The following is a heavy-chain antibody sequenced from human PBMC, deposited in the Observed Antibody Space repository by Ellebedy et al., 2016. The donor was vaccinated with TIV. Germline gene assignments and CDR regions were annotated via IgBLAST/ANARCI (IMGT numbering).Heavy chain of an antibody. CDR3: ARSCGGDCWRIDY. D-gene: IGHD2-21*02. J-gene: IGHJ4*02. Sequence: GGSLRLSXAASGFTFSSYNMNWVRQAPGKGLEWVSYIFSGGTTKYYADSVKGRFTISRDNAKDSLYLQMNSLRDEDTAVYYCARSCGGDCWRIDYWGQGTLVAVSS. V-gene: IGHV3-48*02. CDR2: IFSGGTTK. CDR1: GFTFSSYN.